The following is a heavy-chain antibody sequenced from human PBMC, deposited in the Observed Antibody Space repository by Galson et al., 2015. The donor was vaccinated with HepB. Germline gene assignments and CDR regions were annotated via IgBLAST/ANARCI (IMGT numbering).Heavy chain of an antibody. CDR1: GFTFSDYY. Sequence: LRLSYAASGFTFSDYYMSWIRQAPGKGLEWVSYISSSGSTIYYADSVKGRFTISRDNAKNSLYLQMSSLRAEDTAVYYCARAGEYDILTGYYSPMDYWGQGTLVTVSS. D-gene: IGHD3-9*01. CDR3: ARAGEYDILTGYYSPMDY. J-gene: IGHJ4*02. CDR2: ISSSGSTI. V-gene: IGHV3-11*01.